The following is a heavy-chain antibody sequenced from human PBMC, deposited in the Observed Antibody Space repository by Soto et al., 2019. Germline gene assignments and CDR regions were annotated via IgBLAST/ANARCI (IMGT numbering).Heavy chain of an antibody. V-gene: IGHV3-30-3*01. CDR1: GFTFSSYA. CDR3: ARDRATLTYYFYGMDV. CDR2: ISYDGNNK. D-gene: IGHD4-4*01. Sequence: QVQLEESGGGVVQPGRSLRLSCAASGFTFSSYAMYWVRQAPGKGLEWVAVISYDGNNKYYADSVKGRFTISRDNSKNPLYLQMNSLRAEDTALYYCARDRATLTYYFYGMDVWGQGTTVTVSS. J-gene: IGHJ6*02.